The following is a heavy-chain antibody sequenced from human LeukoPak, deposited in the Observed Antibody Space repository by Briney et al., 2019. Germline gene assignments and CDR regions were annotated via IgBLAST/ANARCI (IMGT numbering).Heavy chain of an antibody. Sequence: SETLSLTCTVSGGSISSGSYYWGWVRQPPGKGLEWIVSISYSGTTYYNLSLKSRVTLSVDTSNNQFSLKLSSVTAADTALYYCARHLRGGSIWFDYWGQGTLVTVSS. CDR1: GGSISSGSYY. D-gene: IGHD6-13*01. CDR2: ISYSGTT. V-gene: IGHV4-39*01. J-gene: IGHJ4*02. CDR3: ARHLRGGSIWFDY.